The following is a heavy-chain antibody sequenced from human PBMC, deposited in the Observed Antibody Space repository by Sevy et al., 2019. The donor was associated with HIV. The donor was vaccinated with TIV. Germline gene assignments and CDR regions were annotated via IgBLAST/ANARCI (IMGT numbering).Heavy chain of an antibody. D-gene: IGHD1-26*01. CDR2: ISGSSSYI. V-gene: IGHV3-21*01. CDR1: GFSITSYS. Sequence: GGSLRLSCAASGFSITSYSLNWVRQAPGKGLEWVSSISGSSSYIYYADSVKGRFTISRDNAKNSLYLQMNSLRAEDTAVYYCARWDADRRWYFDYWGQGTLVTVSS. CDR3: ARWDADRRWYFDY. J-gene: IGHJ4*02.